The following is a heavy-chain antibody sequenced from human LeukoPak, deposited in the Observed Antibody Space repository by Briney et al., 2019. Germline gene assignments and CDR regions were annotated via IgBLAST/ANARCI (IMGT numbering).Heavy chain of an antibody. D-gene: IGHD1-26*01. J-gene: IGHJ4*02. V-gene: IGHV3-74*01. CDR1: GFTFNSHW. Sequence: GGSLRLSCAASGFTFNSHWMHWVRQAPGRGLVWVSGISADGSSTRYADSVNGRFTISRDNNKNTLYLQMNSLRAEDTAVYYCGRDGQGSTPLDYWGQGTLVTVSS. CDR3: GRDGQGSTPLDY. CDR2: ISADGSST.